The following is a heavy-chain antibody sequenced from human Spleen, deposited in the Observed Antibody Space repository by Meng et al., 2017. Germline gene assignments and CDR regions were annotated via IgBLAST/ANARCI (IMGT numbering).Heavy chain of an antibody. D-gene: IGHD2-2*01. CDR3: ARDFSGCSSTSCYPGAFDI. Sequence: SETLSLTCTVSGYSIGSGYYWGWIRQPPGKGLEWIGSIYHSGSTYYNPSLKSRVTISVDTSKNQFSLKLSSVTAADTAVYYCARDFSGCSSTSCYPGAFDIWGQGTMVTVSS. CDR2: IYHSGST. CDR1: GYSIGSGYY. J-gene: IGHJ3*02. V-gene: IGHV4-38-2*02.